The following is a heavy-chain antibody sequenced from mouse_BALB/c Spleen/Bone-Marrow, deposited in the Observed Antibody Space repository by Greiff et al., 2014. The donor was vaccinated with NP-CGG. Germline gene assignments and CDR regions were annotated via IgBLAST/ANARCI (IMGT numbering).Heavy chain of an antibody. V-gene: IGHV14-3*02. J-gene: IGHJ3*01. CDR1: GFNIKDTY. D-gene: IGHD2-3*01. CDR3: ARADGYYDWFAY. CDR2: IDPANDNT. Sequence: VQLQQSGAEFVKPGASVKLSCTASGFNIKDTYMHWVKRRPEQGLEWIGRIDPANDNTKYDPKFQGKATITADTSSNTAYLQLSSMTSEDTDVYFCARADGYYDWFAYWGQGTLVTVSA.